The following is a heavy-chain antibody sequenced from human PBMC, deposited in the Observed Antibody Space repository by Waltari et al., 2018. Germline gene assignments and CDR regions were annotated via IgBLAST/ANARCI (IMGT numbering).Heavy chain of an antibody. D-gene: IGHD2-21*02. V-gene: IGHV4-39*07. J-gene: IGHJ6*02. CDR1: GGSISSSSYY. CDR2: IYYSGST. Sequence: QLQLQESGPGLVKPSETLSLTCTVSGGSISSSSYYWGWIRQPPGKGLEWIGSIYYSGSTYYNPSLKSRVTISVDTSKNQFSLKLSSVTAADTAVYYCAREGNCRYYGMDVWGQGTTVTVSS. CDR3: AREGNCRYYGMDV.